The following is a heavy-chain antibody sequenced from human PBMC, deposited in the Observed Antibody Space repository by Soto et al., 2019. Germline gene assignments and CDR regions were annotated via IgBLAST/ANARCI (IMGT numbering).Heavy chain of an antibody. V-gene: IGHV1-69*01. CDR2: IIPIFGTA. Sequence: QVQLVQSGAEVKKPGSSVKVSCKASGGTFSSYAISWVRQAPGQGLEWKGGIIPIFGTANYAQKFQGRVTITADESTSTAYMELSSLRSEDTAVYYCATQGSDYYDSSGYYYGFLYFDLWGRGTLVTVSS. D-gene: IGHD3-22*01. CDR3: ATQGSDYYDSSGYYYGFLYFDL. J-gene: IGHJ2*01. CDR1: GGTFSSYA.